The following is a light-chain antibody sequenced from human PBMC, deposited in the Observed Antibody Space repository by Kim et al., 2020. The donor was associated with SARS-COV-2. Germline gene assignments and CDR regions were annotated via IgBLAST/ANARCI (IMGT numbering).Light chain of an antibody. V-gene: IGKV1-16*02. CDR2: AAS. Sequence: ASGGDRITITCRASEGVMNYLAWFQQKPGKAPKSLIYAASTLQSGVSSNFSGSGSGTDFTLTINSLQPEDFSTYYCQQYKVYPWTFGQGTKVDIK. J-gene: IGKJ1*01. CDR1: EGVMNY. CDR3: QQYKVYPWT.